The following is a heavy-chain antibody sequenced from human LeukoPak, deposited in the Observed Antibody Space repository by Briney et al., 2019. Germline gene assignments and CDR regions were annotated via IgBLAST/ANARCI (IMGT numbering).Heavy chain of an antibody. J-gene: IGHJ5*02. CDR3: ARGAAANLYNWFDP. V-gene: IGHV4-34*01. D-gene: IGHD2-2*01. CDR2: INHSGST. Sequence: SETLSLTCAVYGGSFSGYYWSWIRQPPGKGLEWIGEINHSGSTNYNPSLKSRVTISVDTSKNQISLKLSSVTAADTAVYYCARGAAANLYNWFDPWGQGTLVTVSS. CDR1: GGSFSGYY.